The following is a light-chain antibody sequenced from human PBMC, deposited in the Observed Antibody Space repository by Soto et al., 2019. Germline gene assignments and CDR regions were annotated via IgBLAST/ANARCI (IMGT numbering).Light chain of an antibody. CDR2: DAS. CDR3: QQYNHYWT. Sequence: DIQMTQSPSTLSASLVDRVTITCRASQSISSWLAWYQQKPGKAPKLLIYDASSLESGVPSRFSGSGSGTEFSLTISSLQPDDFATYYCQQYNHYWTFGQGTKVDIK. J-gene: IGKJ1*01. CDR1: QSISSW. V-gene: IGKV1-5*01.